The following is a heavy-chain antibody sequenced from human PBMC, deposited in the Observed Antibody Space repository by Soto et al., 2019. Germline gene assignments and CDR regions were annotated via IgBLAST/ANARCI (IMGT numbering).Heavy chain of an antibody. V-gene: IGHV3-48*02. D-gene: IGHD1-26*01. CDR3: ARDGSQTDNYYYAMDV. J-gene: IGHJ6*02. Sequence: EVQVVESGGGLVQPGGSLRLSCAASGFTFSAYSLDWVRRAPGRGLEWVAYISSSGTIHYANSVKGRFTISGDNAKNSLYRQMDSLRDDDTAVYYCARDGSQTDNYYYAMDVWGQGTTVTVSS. CDR1: GFTFSAYS. CDR2: ISSSGTI.